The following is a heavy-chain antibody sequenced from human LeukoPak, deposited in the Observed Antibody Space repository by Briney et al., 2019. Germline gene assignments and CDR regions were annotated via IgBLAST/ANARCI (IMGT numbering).Heavy chain of an antibody. J-gene: IGHJ6*03. CDR2: IYYSGST. V-gene: IGHV4-61*01. CDR1: GGSISRSSYY. D-gene: IGHD5-18*01. Sequence: SETLSLTCTVSGGSISRSSYYWSWIRQPPGKGLEWIGYIYYSGSTNYNPSLKSRISISVDTSKNQFSLELSSVTAADTAVYYCARTTEGGYTYNYFYYYYMDVWGKGTTVTISS. CDR3: ARTTEGGYTYNYFYYYYMDV.